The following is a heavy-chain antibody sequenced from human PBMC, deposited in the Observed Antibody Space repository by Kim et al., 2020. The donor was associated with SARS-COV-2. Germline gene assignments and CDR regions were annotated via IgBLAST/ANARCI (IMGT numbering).Heavy chain of an antibody. CDR1: GFTFSNAW. CDR3: TTAPNYYGSGSYRGGY. D-gene: IGHD3-10*01. Sequence: GGSLRLSCAASGFTFSNAWMSWVRQAPGKGLEWVGRIKSKSDGGTTDYAAPVKGRITISRDDTKNTLYMQKNSLKTEDTAVYYCTTAPNYYGSGSYRGGYWGQGTLVTVSS. V-gene: IGHV3-15*01. CDR2: IKSKSDGGTT. J-gene: IGHJ4*02.